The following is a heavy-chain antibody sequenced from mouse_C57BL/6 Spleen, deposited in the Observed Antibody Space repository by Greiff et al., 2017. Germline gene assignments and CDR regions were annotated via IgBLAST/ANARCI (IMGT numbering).Heavy chain of an antibody. CDR3: ARDGIYSGFAY. CDR1: GFTFSSYA. J-gene: IGHJ3*01. CDR2: ISDGGSYT. Sequence: EVHLVESGGGLVKPGGSLKLSCAASGFTFSSYAMSWVRQTPEKRLAWVATISDGGSYTYYPDKVKGRFTFSRDNAKNNLYLQMSHLESEDTAMYYCARDGIYSGFAYWGQGTLVTVSA. V-gene: IGHV5-4*01. D-gene: IGHD2-1*01.